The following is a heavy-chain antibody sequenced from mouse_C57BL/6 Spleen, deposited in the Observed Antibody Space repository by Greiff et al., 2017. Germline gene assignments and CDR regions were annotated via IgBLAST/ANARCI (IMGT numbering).Heavy chain of an antibody. V-gene: IGHV14-4*01. CDR2: IDPENGDT. D-gene: IGHD1-1*01. Sequence: EVQLQQSGAELVRPGASVKLSCTASGFNIKDYYMHWVKQRPEQGLEWIGWIDPENGDTEYASKFQGKATITADTSSNTAYLQLSSLTSEDTAVYYCRGTTGVADFDYWGQGTTLTVSS. CDR3: RGTTGVADFDY. CDR1: GFNIKDYY. J-gene: IGHJ2*01.